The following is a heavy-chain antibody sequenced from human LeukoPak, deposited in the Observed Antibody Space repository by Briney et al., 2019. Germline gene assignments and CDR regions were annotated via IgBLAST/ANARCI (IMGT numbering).Heavy chain of an antibody. CDR2: IYYTGDT. CDR3: SRESGAFCPFGY. J-gene: IGHJ4*02. CDR1: GGSVSSPIFY. V-gene: IGHV4-31*03. D-gene: IGHD1-26*01. Sequence: SETLSLTCSVSGGSVSSPIFYWNWIRQHPGKGLEWIGYIYYTGDTFYNPSLKSRVTMSLDTSDNQFSLKMSSVTAADTAIYYCSRESGAFCPFGYWGQGTLVIVPS.